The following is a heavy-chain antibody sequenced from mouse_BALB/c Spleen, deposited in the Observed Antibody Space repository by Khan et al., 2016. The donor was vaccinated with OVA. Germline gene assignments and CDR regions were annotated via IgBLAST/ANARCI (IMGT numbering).Heavy chain of an antibody. V-gene: IGHV2-9*02. CDR2: IWTGGST. Sequence: QMQLEVSGPGLVAPSQSLSITCTVSGFSLTSYGVHWVRQPPGKGLEWLGVIWTGGSTNYNSALMSRLSISKDNSKSQVFLKMNSLQTDDTAMYYCARYYGNYGGYFDVWGAGTTVTVSS. CDR1: GFSLTSYG. D-gene: IGHD2-1*01. J-gene: IGHJ1*01. CDR3: ARYYGNYGGYFDV.